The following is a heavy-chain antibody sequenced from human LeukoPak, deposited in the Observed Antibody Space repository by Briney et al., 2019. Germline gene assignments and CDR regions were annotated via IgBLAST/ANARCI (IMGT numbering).Heavy chain of an antibody. CDR2: IRYDGSNK. J-gene: IGHJ4*02. D-gene: IGHD2-2*01. Sequence: GGSLRLSCAASGFTFSSYGMHWVRQAPGKGLEWVAFIRYDGSNKYYADSVKGRFTIPRDNSKNTLYLQMNSLRAEDTAVYYCSTSCYDMCDYWGQGTLVTVSS. CDR3: STSCYDMCDY. CDR1: GFTFSSYG. V-gene: IGHV3-30*02.